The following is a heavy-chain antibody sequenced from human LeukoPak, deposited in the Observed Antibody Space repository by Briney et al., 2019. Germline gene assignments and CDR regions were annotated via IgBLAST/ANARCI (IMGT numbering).Heavy chain of an antibody. CDR2: ISSSSSYI. D-gene: IGHD6-13*01. CDR3: ARDLGNSSSWFY. V-gene: IGHV3-21*01. CDR1: GFTFSSYS. J-gene: IGHJ4*01. Sequence: GGSLRLSCAASGFTFSSYSMNWVRQAPGKGLEWVSSISSSSSYIYYADSVKGRFTISRDNAKNSLYLQMNSLRAEDTAVCYCARDLGNSSSWFYWGKGTLVTVSS.